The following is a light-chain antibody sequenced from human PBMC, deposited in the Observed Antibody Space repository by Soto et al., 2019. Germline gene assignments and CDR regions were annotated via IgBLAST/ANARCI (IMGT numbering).Light chain of an antibody. Sequence: ALTQPPSASGSPGQSVTISCTGTSSDVGAYKYVSWYQQHPGKAPKLMIYEVTKRPSGVPGRFSGSKSGNTASLTVSGLQAEDEADYYCSSYAGNNNFVVFGGGTKVTVL. J-gene: IGLJ2*01. CDR3: SSYAGNNNFVV. CDR1: SSDVGAYKY. CDR2: EVT. V-gene: IGLV2-8*01.